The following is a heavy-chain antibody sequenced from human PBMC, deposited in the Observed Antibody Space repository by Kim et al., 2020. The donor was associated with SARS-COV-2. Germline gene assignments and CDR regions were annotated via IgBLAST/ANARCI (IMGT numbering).Heavy chain of an antibody. CDR2: ISWDGGST. CDR1: GFTFDDYT. Sequence: GGSLRLSCAASGFTFDDYTMHWVRQAPGKGLEWVSLISWDGGSTYYADSVKGRFTISRDNSKNSLYLQMNSLRTEDTALYYCAKDKGKKGESFWSGYYYYYYGMDVWGQGTTVTVSS. D-gene: IGHD3-3*01. J-gene: IGHJ6*02. V-gene: IGHV3-43*01. CDR3: AKDKGKKGESFWSGYYYYYYGMDV.